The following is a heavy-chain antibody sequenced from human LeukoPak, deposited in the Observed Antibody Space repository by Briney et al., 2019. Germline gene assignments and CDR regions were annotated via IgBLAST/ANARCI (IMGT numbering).Heavy chain of an antibody. D-gene: IGHD6-19*01. Sequence: SVNVSCMASGGTFSSSAISWVRQAPGQGLEWMGGIIPIFATANYAQKFQGRVTITADESTSTAYMELNSLRSEDTAVYYCARDSGGSGWYFSNYWGQGTLVTVSS. CDR1: GGTFSSSA. CDR2: IIPIFATA. J-gene: IGHJ4*02. CDR3: ARDSGGSGWYFSNY. V-gene: IGHV1-69*01.